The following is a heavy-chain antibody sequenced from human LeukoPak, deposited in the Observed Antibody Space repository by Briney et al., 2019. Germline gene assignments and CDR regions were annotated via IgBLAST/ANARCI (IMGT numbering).Heavy chain of an antibody. CDR1: GYTFTGYY. J-gene: IGHJ6*02. CDR2: INPNSGGT. Sequence: ASVKVSCKASGYTFTGYYLHWVRQAPGHGLEWMGWINPNSGGTKFAQTFQGRVTMTRDTSITTAYMELRSLKSDDTAVYYCAREDFNTEVYYYYGMDVWGQGTTVTVS. V-gene: IGHV1-2*02. CDR3: AREDFNTEVYYYYGMDV. D-gene: IGHD2/OR15-2a*01.